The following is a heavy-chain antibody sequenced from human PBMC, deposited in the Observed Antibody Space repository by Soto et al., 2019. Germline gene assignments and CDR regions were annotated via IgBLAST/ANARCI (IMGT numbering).Heavy chain of an antibody. CDR3: ARGVRLGQGDFSWVAP. CDR2: ISYDGSNK. V-gene: IGHV3-30-3*01. D-gene: IGHD3-16*01. CDR1: GFTFSSYA. Sequence: QVQLVESGGGVVQPGRSLRLSCAASGFTFSSYAMHWVRQAPGKGLEWVAVISYDGSNKYYADSVKGRFTISRDNSKNTRYLEMNSLRAEGTAVYYCARGVRLGQGDFSWVAPWGQGTLVNVSS. J-gene: IGHJ5*02.